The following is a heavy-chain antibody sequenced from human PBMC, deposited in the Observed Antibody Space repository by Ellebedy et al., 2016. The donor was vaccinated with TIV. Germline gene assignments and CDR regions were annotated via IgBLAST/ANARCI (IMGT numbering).Heavy chain of an antibody. CDR1: GFTFSSYA. V-gene: IGHV3-23*01. CDR2: IRGRGGTT. Sequence: PGGSLRLSCVASGFTFSSYAMNWVRQAPGKGLEWVSDIRGRGGTTNYADSVKGRFTISRDNSNNTLSLQMSFLRAEDTAIYYCAKGLDSGSTSRAFDIWGQGTMVTVSS. D-gene: IGHD1-26*01. CDR3: AKGLDSGSTSRAFDI. J-gene: IGHJ3*02.